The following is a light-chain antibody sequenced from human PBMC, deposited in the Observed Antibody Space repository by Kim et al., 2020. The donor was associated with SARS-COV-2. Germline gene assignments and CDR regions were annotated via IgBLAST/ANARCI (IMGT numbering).Light chain of an antibody. CDR2: SNN. CDR1: SSNIGSNT. CDR3: AAWDDSLNGWV. V-gene: IGLV1-44*01. Sequence: ELTQPRSASGTPGQRVTISCSGSSSNIGSNTVNWYQQLPGTAPKLLIYSNNQRPSGVPDRFSGSKSGTSASLAISGLQSEDEADYYCAAWDDSLNGWVFGGGTQLTVL. J-gene: IGLJ3*02.